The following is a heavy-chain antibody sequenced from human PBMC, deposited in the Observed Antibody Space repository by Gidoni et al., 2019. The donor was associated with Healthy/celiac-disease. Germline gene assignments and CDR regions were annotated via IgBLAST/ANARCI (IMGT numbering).Heavy chain of an antibody. Sequence: EVQLVESGGGLVKPGGSLRLSCAASGFTFSSYSMNWVRQAPGKGLEWVSSISSSSSYIYYADSVKGRFTISRDNAKNSLYLQMNSLRAEDTAVYYCARDVTAAMFYYYYYMDVWGKGTTVTVSS. CDR2: ISSSSSYI. CDR3: ARDVTAAMFYYYYYMDV. V-gene: IGHV3-21*01. J-gene: IGHJ6*03. CDR1: GFTFSSYS. D-gene: IGHD2-2*01.